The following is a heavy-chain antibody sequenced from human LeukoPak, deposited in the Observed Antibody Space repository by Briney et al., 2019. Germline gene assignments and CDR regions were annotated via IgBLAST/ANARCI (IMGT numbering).Heavy chain of an antibody. J-gene: IGHJ4*02. Sequence: GGSLRLSCAASGFTFSSYAMHWVRQAPGKGLEWVAVISYDGSNKYYADSVKGRFTISRDNSKNTLYLQMNSLRAEDTAVYYCARRGLSYYDILTGYDYFDYWGQGTPVTVSS. CDR3: ARRGLSYYDILTGYDYFDY. V-gene: IGHV3-30*04. CDR1: GFTFSSYA. D-gene: IGHD3-9*01. CDR2: ISYDGSNK.